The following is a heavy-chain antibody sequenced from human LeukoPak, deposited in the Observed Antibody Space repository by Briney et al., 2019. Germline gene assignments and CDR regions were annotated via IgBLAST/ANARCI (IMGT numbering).Heavy chain of an antibody. CDR1: GGTFSSYA. Sequence: ASVKVSCKASGGTFSSYAISWVRQAPGQGLEWMGRIIPIFGTANYAQKFQGRVTITTDESTSTAYMALSSLRSEDTAVYYCARSDGSFYYGSGSYFDYWGQGTLVTVSS. J-gene: IGHJ4*02. CDR3: ARSDGSFYYGSGSYFDY. V-gene: IGHV1-69*05. D-gene: IGHD3-10*01. CDR2: IIPIFGTA.